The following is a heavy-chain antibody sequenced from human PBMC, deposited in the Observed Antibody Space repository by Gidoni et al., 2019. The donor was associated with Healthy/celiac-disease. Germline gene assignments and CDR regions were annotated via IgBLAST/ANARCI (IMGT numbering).Heavy chain of an antibody. J-gene: IGHJ6*02. Sequence: QVQLVQSGAEVKKPGSSVKVSCKASGGTFSSYTISWVRQAPGQGLEWMGRIIPILGIANYAQKFQGRVTITADKSTSTAYMELSSLRSEDTAVYYCARGSRYSSSSNPSYYYYGMDVWGQGTTVTVSS. CDR1: GGTFSSYT. CDR2: IIPILGIA. V-gene: IGHV1-69*02. CDR3: ARGSRYSSSSNPSYYYYGMDV. D-gene: IGHD6-13*01.